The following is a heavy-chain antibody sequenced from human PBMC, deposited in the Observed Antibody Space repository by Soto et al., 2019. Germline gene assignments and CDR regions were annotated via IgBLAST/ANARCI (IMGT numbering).Heavy chain of an antibody. Sequence: GGSLRLSCAASGFTFSSYAMSWVRQAPGKGLEWVSAISGSGGSTYYADSVKGRFTISRDNSKNTLYLQMNSLRAEDTAVYYCAKDVDRYYDSSVKDWGQGTLVTVAS. D-gene: IGHD3-22*01. CDR2: ISGSGGST. CDR3: AKDVDRYYDSSVKD. CDR1: GFTFSSYA. J-gene: IGHJ4*02. V-gene: IGHV3-23*01.